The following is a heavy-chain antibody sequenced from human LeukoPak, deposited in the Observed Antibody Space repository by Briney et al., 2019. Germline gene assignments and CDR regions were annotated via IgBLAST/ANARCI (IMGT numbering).Heavy chain of an antibody. Sequence: GGSLSLSCTASGFTFGDYTLSWVRQAPGEGLEWVGFMRSRAYGETTEYAASVKGRFTISRDDSKSIGYLQMNSLKSDDTALYYCTKDIADNWGQGTLVTVSS. CDR2: MRSRAYGETT. V-gene: IGHV3-49*04. CDR3: TKDIADN. CDR1: GFTFGDYT. J-gene: IGHJ4*02. D-gene: IGHD6-13*01.